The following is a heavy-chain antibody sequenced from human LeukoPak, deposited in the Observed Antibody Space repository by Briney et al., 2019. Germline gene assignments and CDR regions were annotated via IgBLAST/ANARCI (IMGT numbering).Heavy chain of an antibody. CDR3: AGDDYRFDY. J-gene: IGHJ4*02. CDR1: GGSISSGDYY. V-gene: IGHV4-39*01. Sequence: PSETLSLTCTVSGGSISSGDYYWGWIRQPPGKGLEWIGSIYYSGSTYYNPSLRSRVTISVDTSKNQFSLKLSSVTAADTAVYYCAGDDYRFDYWGQGTLVTVSS. CDR2: IYYSGST. D-gene: IGHD4-11*01.